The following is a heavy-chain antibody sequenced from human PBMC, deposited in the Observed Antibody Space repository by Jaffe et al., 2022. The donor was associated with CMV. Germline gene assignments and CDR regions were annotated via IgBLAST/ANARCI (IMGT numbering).Heavy chain of an antibody. CDR1: GVSLSTAGMG. V-gene: IGHV2-26*01. CDR3: ARLSASGSYWSSRPYYSYYMDV. Sequence: QVTLKESGPAVVKPTETLTLTCTVSGVSLSTAGMGVTWIRQPPGKALEWLAHIFSNDEKSYSASLKSRLTISKDTSKSQVVLTVTNVDPVDTATYYCARLSASGSYWSSRPYYSYYMDVWGTGTTVTVSS. D-gene: IGHD3-10*01. J-gene: IGHJ6*03. CDR2: IFSNDEK.